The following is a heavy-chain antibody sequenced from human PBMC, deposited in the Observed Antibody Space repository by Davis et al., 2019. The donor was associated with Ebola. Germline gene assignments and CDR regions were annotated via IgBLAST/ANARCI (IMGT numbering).Heavy chain of an antibody. J-gene: IGHJ6*02. CDR2: INAGNGNT. D-gene: IGHD3-3*01. V-gene: IGHV1-3*01. CDR1: GYTFTSYA. CDR3: AMGAITIFGVLIPDV. Sequence: AASVKVSCKASGYTFTSYAMNWVRQAPGQRLEWMGWINAGNGNTKYSQKFQGRVTITRDTSASTAYMELSSLRSEDTAVYYCAMGAITIFGVLIPDVWGQGTTVTVSS.